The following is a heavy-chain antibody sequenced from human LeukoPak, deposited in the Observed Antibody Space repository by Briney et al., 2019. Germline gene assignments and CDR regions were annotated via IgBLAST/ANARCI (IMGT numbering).Heavy chain of an antibody. CDR2: IWYDGSNK. D-gene: IGHD3-16*01. J-gene: IGHJ4*02. CDR3: ARGRSRGGSYFDY. CDR1: GFTFSSYG. V-gene: IGHV3-33*01. Sequence: PGGSLRLSCAASGFTFSSYGMHWVRQAPGKGLEWVAVIWYDGSNKYYADSVKGRFTISGDNSKNTLYLQMNSLRAEDTAVYYCARGRSRGGSYFDYWGQGTLVTVSS.